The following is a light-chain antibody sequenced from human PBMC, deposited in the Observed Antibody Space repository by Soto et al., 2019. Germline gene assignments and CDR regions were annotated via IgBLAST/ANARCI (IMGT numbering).Light chain of an antibody. CDR3: QQYDNLPIT. CDR2: AAS. Sequence: EIVMTQSPDTLSVSSGERATLSCRASQRVSNNYLAWYQQKPGQAPRLLIYAASSRATGSPDRFSGGGSGTDFTLTISRLEPEDFATYYCQQYDNLPITFGQGTRLEIK. J-gene: IGKJ5*01. CDR1: QRVSNNY. V-gene: IGKV3-20*01.